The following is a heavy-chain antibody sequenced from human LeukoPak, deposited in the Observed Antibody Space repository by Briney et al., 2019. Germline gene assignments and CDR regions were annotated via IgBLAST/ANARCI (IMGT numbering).Heavy chain of an antibody. CDR3: ARDSSPPAQRTTTGFDP. D-gene: IGHD1-1*01. Sequence: GGSLRLSCAASGFTFSSYSMNWVRQAPGKGLEWVSSISSSSSSYIYYADSVKGRFTISRDNAKNSLYLQMNSLRAEDTAVYYCARDSSPPAQRTTTGFDPWGQGTLVTVSS. CDR2: ISSSSSSYI. J-gene: IGHJ5*02. V-gene: IGHV3-21*01. CDR1: GFTFSSYS.